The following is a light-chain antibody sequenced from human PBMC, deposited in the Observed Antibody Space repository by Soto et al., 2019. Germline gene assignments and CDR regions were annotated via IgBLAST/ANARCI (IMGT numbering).Light chain of an antibody. Sequence: QSALTQPASVSGSPGQSITISCTGTSSDVGGYNYVSWYQQHPGKAPKLMIYEVSNRPSGVSNRFYGSKSGNTASLTISGLQAEDEADYYCSSSTRTNTYVFGTGTKVTVL. CDR3: SSSTRTNTYV. V-gene: IGLV2-14*01. J-gene: IGLJ1*01. CDR1: SSDVGGYNY. CDR2: EVS.